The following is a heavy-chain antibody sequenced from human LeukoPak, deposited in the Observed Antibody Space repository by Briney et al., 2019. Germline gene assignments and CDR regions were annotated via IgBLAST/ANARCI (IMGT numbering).Heavy chain of an antibody. CDR3: ARDGHRRYHYDSSGREDAFDI. D-gene: IGHD3-22*01. Sequence: GASVMVSCKASGYTFTSYGISWVRQAPGQGLEWMGWISAYNGHTKYAQKVQGRVTMTRDTSTSTAYMELRSLRSDDTAVYYCARDGHRRYHYDSSGREDAFDIWGQGTMVTVSS. V-gene: IGHV1-18*01. CDR2: ISAYNGHT. J-gene: IGHJ3*02. CDR1: GYTFTSYG.